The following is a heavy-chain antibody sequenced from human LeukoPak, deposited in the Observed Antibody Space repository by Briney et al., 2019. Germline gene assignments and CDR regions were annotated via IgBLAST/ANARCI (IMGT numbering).Heavy chain of an antibody. Sequence: SQTLSLTCTVSGGSISSGRYSWSWIRQPAGKGLEWIGRIYNSGRTNYNPSLKSRVTILLDTSKNQFSLKLSSVTAADTAVYYCARVKAGAAAGTIYYYYMDVWGKGTTVTVSS. J-gene: IGHJ6*03. V-gene: IGHV4-61*02. CDR2: IYNSGRT. CDR1: GGSISSGRYS. D-gene: IGHD6-13*01. CDR3: ARVKAGAAAGTIYYYYMDV.